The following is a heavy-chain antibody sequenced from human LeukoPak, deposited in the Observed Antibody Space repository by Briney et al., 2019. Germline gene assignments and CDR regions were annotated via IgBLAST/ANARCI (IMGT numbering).Heavy chain of an antibody. J-gene: IGHJ3*02. V-gene: IGHV3-9*01. CDR2: ISWNSGSI. D-gene: IGHD5-24*01. CDR1: GFTFSSYS. CDR3: ATIGAFDI. Sequence: GGSLRLSCAASGFTFSSYSMNWVRQAPGKGLEWVSGISWNSGSIGYADSVKGRFTISRDNAKNSLYLQMNSLRAEDTALYYCATIGAFDIWGQGTMVTVSS.